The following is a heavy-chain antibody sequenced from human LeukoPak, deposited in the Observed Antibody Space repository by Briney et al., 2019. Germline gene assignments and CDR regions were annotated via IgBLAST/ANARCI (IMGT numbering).Heavy chain of an antibody. D-gene: IGHD2-2*01. J-gene: IGHJ4*02. CDR1: GFTFSSYE. Sequence: GGSLRLSCAASGFTFSSYEMNWVRQAAGKGLEWVSYISSSGSTIYYADSVKGRFTISRDSAKNSLYLQINSLRAEDTAVYYCARNGYCSSTSCYPVYYFDYWGQGTLVTVSS. CDR2: ISSSGSTI. CDR3: ARNGYCSSTSCYPVYYFDY. V-gene: IGHV3-48*03.